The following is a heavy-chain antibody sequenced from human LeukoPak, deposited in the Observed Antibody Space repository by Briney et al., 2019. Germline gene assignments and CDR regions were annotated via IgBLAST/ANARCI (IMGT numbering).Heavy chain of an antibody. Sequence: SETLSLTCTVSGGSISGYRWGWIRQSPGKGLEWIGYIYYSGSTNYNPSLKSRVTISVDTSKNQFSLKLTSVTAADTAVYYCAKRDSIGYYIWGQGTLVTVSS. CDR3: AKRDSIGYYI. V-gene: IGHV4-59*08. CDR1: GGSISGYR. D-gene: IGHD3-22*01. J-gene: IGHJ1*01. CDR2: IYYSGST.